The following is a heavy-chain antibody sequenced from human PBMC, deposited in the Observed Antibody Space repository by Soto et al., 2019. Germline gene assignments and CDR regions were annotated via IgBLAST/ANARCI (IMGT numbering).Heavy chain of an antibody. CDR1: AFTFSSYA. V-gene: IGHV3-30-3*01. Sequence: GGSLRLSCAGSAFTFSSYAMHWVRQAPGKGLEWLSVISSDGSVKYSADSVKGRFTISRDNAKNSLFLEMNSLIPDDTAFYYCAKTGMRKQWLAPSFDCWGQGMLVTVSS. D-gene: IGHD6-19*01. CDR3: AKTGMRKQWLAPSFDC. J-gene: IGHJ4*02. CDR2: ISSDGSVK.